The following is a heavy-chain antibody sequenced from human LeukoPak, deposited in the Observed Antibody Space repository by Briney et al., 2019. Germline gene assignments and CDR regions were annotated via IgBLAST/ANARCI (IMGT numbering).Heavy chain of an antibody. CDR1: GFTFSGYT. CDR3: ARDLYGSGSQTFDC. CDR2: ISSSSSYI. D-gene: IGHD3-10*01. V-gene: IGHV3-21*01. Sequence: GGSLRLSCAASGFTFSGYTMNWVRQAPGKGLEWVSSISSSSSYIYFADSMKGRFTISRDNAKNSLYLQMNSLRAEDTAVYYCARDLYGSGSQTFDCWGQGTLVTVSS. J-gene: IGHJ4*02.